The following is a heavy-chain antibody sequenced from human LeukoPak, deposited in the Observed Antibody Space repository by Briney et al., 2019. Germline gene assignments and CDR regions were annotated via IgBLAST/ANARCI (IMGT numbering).Heavy chain of an antibody. CDR3: ARLRGRQYSGSAFDP. CDR2: IYPGDSDT. CDR1: GYSFTSYW. V-gene: IGHV5-51*01. J-gene: IGHJ5*02. D-gene: IGHD5-12*01. Sequence: GESLKISCKGSGYSFTSYWIAWVRQMPGKGLEWMGIIYPGDSDTRYSPSFQGQVTISADKSINTAYLQWSSLKASDTAMYYCARLRGRQYSGSAFDPWGQGTLVTVSS.